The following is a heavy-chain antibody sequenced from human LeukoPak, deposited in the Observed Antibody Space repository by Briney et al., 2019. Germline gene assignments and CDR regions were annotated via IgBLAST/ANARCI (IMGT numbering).Heavy chain of an antibody. J-gene: IGHJ4*02. CDR1: GFTFDDYA. Sequence: PGRSLRLSCAASGFTFDDYAMHWVRQAPGKGLEWVSGISWNSGSIAYADSVKGRFTISRDNAKNSLYLQMNSLRPEDTALYYCAKVQDTLVRGALDYWGQGTLVTVSS. CDR3: AKVQDTLVRGALDY. D-gene: IGHD3-10*01. CDR2: ISWNSGSI. V-gene: IGHV3-9*01.